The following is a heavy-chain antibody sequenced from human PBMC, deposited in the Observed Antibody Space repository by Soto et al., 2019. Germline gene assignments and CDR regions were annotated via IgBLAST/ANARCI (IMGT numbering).Heavy chain of an antibody. J-gene: IGHJ5*02. CDR1: GGTFSSST. V-gene: IGHV1-69*02. D-gene: IGHD6-6*01. CDR3: ARGTSIAARHGWFDP. Sequence: EASVKVSCKASGGTFSSSTISWGRQAPGQGLEWMGRIIPILGIANYAQKFQGRVTITADKSTSTAYMELSSLRSEDTAVYYCARGTSIAARHGWFDPWGQGTLVTVSS. CDR2: IIPILGIA.